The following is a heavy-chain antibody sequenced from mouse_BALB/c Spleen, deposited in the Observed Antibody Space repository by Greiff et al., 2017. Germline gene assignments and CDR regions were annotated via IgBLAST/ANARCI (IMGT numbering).Heavy chain of an antibody. CDR1: GFNIKDYY. CDR3: AGDGNNWYFDV. J-gene: IGHJ1*01. V-gene: IGHV14-4*02. D-gene: IGHD2-1*01. Sequence: EVKLQQSGAELVRSGASVKLSCTASGFNIKDYYMHWVKQRPEQGLEWIGWIDPENGDTEYAPKFQGKATMTADTSSNTAYLQLSSLTSEDTAVYYCAGDGNNWYFDVWGAGTTVTVSS. CDR2: IDPENGDT.